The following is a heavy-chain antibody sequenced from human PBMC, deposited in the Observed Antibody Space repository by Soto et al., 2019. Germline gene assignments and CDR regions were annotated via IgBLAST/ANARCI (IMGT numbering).Heavy chain of an antibody. CDR1: GFTFSRCG. CDR2: IGYDGSNE. J-gene: IGHJ6*02. V-gene: IGHV3-33*01. D-gene: IGHD3-9*01. Sequence: QVQLVESGGGVVQPGRSLRLSCAASGFTFSRCGMHWVRQAPGKGLEWVAVIGYDGSNEYYADSVKGRFTSSRYNFKNTLDLHMNSVRADDAAVYYCARGFENFSYGMDVWGQGTKVTVS. CDR3: ARGFENFSYGMDV.